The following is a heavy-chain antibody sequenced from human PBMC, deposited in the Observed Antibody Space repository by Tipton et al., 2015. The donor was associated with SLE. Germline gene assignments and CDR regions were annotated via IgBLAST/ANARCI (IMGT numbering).Heavy chain of an antibody. V-gene: IGHV4-39*07. J-gene: IGHJ4*02. CDR3: ARGYCIGDVCYGRGFFDY. D-gene: IGHD2-8*02. Sequence: TLSLTCTVSGGSISSHSSFWGWVRQPPGKGLEWIGLFYYSGSTYSNPSLRSRVTMSVDTSKSHFSLQMSSVTAADTAVYYCARGYCIGDVCYGRGFFDYWGRGTLVTVSS. CDR2: FYYSGST. CDR1: GGSISSHSSF.